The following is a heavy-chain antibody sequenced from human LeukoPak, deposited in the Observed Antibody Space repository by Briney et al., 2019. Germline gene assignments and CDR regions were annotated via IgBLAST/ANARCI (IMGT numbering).Heavy chain of an antibody. CDR1: GFTFSSYE. V-gene: IGHV3-48*03. CDR2: ISSSGSTI. D-gene: IGHD4-23*01. Sequence: PGGSLRLSCAASGFTFSSYEMNWVRQAPGKELEWVPYISSSGSTIYYADSVKGRFTISRDNAKNSLYLQMNSLRAEDTAVYYCARGGNYGGFDYWGQGTLVTVSS. J-gene: IGHJ4*02. CDR3: ARGGNYGGFDY.